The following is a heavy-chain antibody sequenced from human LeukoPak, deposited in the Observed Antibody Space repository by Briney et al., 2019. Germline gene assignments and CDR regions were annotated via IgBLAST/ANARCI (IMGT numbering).Heavy chain of an antibody. CDR3: ARDSEYDILTGYQNWFDP. CDR2: INPNSGGI. J-gene: IGHJ5*02. V-gene: IGHV1-2*02. Sequence: GASVKVSRKASGYTYTGYYMHWVRQAPGQGLEWMGWINPNSGGINYAQKFQGRVTMTRDTSISTAYMELSRLRSDDTAVYYCARDSEYDILTGYQNWFDPWGQGTLVTVSS. CDR1: GYTYTGYY. D-gene: IGHD3-9*01.